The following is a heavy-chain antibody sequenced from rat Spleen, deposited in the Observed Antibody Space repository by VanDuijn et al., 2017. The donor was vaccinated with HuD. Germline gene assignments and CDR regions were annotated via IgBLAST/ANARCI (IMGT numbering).Heavy chain of an antibody. V-gene: IGHV5S13*01. D-gene: IGHD1-4*01. J-gene: IGHJ2*01. CDR3: ARRHFGYTDYFDY. CDR1: GFTFSDYG. Sequence: EVQLVESGGGLVQPGRSLKLSCAASGFTFSDYGMAWVRQAPTKGLEWVAYISTGGGTTYYRDSVKGRFTISRDNAKSTLSLQMDSLRSEDTATYYCARRHFGYTDYFDYWGQGVMVTASS. CDR2: ISTGGGTT.